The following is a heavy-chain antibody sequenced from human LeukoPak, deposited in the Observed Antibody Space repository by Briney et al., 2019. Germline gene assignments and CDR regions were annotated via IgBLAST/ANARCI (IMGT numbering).Heavy chain of an antibody. D-gene: IGHD1-26*01. Sequence: GGSLRLSCAASGFTFSSYAMSWVRQAPGKGLEWVANIKQDGSEKYYVDSVKGRFTISRDNAKNSLYLQMNSLRAEDTAVYYCARDSGSLYFQHWGQGTLVTVSS. V-gene: IGHV3-7*01. J-gene: IGHJ1*01. CDR2: IKQDGSEK. CDR1: GFTFSSYA. CDR3: ARDSGSLYFQH.